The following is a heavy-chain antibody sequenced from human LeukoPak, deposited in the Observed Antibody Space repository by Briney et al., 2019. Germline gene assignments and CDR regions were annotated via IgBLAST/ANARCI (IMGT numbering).Heavy chain of an antibody. Sequence: GGSLRLSCAASGFTFSSYWMHWVRQAPGKGLVWVSRINSDGSSTSYADSVKGRFTISRDNAKNTLYLQMNSLRAEGTAVYYCARTPLWLLFDYWGQGTLVTVSS. CDR2: INSDGSST. CDR3: ARTPLWLLFDY. CDR1: GFTFSSYW. V-gene: IGHV3-74*01. D-gene: IGHD3-22*01. J-gene: IGHJ4*02.